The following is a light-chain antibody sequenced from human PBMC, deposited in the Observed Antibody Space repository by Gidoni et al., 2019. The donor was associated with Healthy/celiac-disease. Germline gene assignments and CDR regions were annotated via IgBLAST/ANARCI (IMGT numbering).Light chain of an antibody. Sequence: DIQMTKSPSSLSASVGDRVTITCRASQGISNSCACEQQKPGKAPKLLLYAASRLESVYPSMFSGSVSGTDYTLTISSLQPEDFATYYCQQYYSTPPVFGPGTKVDIK. CDR1: QGISNS. V-gene: IGKV1-NL1*01. CDR2: AAS. J-gene: IGKJ3*01. CDR3: QQYYSTPPV.